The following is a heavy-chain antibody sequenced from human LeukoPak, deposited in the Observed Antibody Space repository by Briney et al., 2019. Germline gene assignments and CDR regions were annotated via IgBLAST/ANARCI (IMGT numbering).Heavy chain of an antibody. Sequence: GGSLRLSCAASGFTFSDHYMDWVRQAPGKGLEWVSRIRTKAKSYTTEYAASVKGRFTISRGDSKNALYLQMNSLKTEDTAVYYCTRGNFWSGFYGMDVWGQGTTVIVSS. CDR2: IRTKAKSYTT. V-gene: IGHV3-72*01. CDR1: GFTFSDHY. J-gene: IGHJ6*02. CDR3: TRGNFWSGFYGMDV. D-gene: IGHD3-3*01.